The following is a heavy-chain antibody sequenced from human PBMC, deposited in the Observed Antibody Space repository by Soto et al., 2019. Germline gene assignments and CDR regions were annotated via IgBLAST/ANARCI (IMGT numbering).Heavy chain of an antibody. CDR2: IIPISGTA. CDR1: GGTFSSYA. J-gene: IGHJ6*02. Sequence: QVQLVQSGAEVKKPGSSVKVSCKASGGTFSSYAISWVRQAPGQGLEWMGGIIPISGTANYAQKFQGRVTMTADESTSTAYMVLSSLRSEDTAVYYWARSQGSSTSLEIYYYYYYGMDVWGQGTTVTVSS. V-gene: IGHV1-69*01. CDR3: ARSQGSSTSLEIYYYYYYGMDV. D-gene: IGHD2-2*01.